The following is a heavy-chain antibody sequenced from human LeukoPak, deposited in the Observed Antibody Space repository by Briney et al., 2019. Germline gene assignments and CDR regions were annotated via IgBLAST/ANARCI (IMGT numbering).Heavy chain of an antibody. V-gene: IGHV3-21*01. CDR3: ARGMVVAATGFDY. Sequence: GGSLRLSCAASGFTFSSYSMNWVRQAPGKGLEWVSSISSSRSYIYYADSVKGRFTISRDNAKNSLYLQMNSLRAEDTAVYYCARGMVVAATGFDYWGQGTLVTVSS. CDR2: ISSSRSYI. D-gene: IGHD2-15*01. J-gene: IGHJ4*02. CDR1: GFTFSSYS.